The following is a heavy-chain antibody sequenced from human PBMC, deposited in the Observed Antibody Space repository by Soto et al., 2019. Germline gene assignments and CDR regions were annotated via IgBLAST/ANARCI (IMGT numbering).Heavy chain of an antibody. CDR2: INHLGSI. CDR1: GGSLSDYF. V-gene: IGHV4-34*01. CDR3: ARGGISHWAYFYYMDV. J-gene: IGHJ6*03. D-gene: IGHD2-21*01. Sequence: TSETLSLTCVVSGGSLSDYFWSWIRPPPGMALEWIGEINHLGSINYNPSLKSRVTMSVDTSKNQFSLTLNSVTAADTATYYCARGGISHWAYFYYMDVWDRGTTVTVSS.